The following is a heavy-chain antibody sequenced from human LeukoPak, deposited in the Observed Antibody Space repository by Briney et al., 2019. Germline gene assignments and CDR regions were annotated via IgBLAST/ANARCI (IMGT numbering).Heavy chain of an antibody. CDR3: VRRQALRGRHRAFDP. Sequence: GASVKVSCQASGGTFSNYAVSWVRQAPGQGLEWLGGIIPMFGAPRYAQKFQGRVTITTDESTTTVYMELISLRSEDTAVYYCVRRQALRGRHRAFDPWGQGTLVTV. D-gene: IGHD6-25*01. V-gene: IGHV1-69*05. CDR2: IIPMFGAP. J-gene: IGHJ5*02. CDR1: GGTFSNYA.